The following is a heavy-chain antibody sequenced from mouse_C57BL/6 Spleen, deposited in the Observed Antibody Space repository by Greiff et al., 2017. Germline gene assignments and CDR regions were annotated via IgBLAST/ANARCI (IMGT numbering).Heavy chain of an antibody. CDR2: ICSGGSYT. J-gene: IGHJ2*01. CDR3: ARHPYYGSGIDFDY. D-gene: IGHD1-1*01. V-gene: IGHV5-6*01. CDR1: GFTFSSYG. Sequence: VKLLQSGADLVKPGASVKLSCAASGFTFSSYGMSWVSQTPDKGLEWVATICSGGSYTYYPDSVKGRFTISKDKPNNTLYLHMSSLKSEDTAMYDCARHPYYGSGIDFDYWGQGTTLTVSS.